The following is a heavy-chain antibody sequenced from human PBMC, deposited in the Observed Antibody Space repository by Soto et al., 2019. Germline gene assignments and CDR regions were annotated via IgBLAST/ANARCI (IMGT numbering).Heavy chain of an antibody. Sequence: QVPLQESGPGLLEPLETLSLTCSVSGVSLNSGHYYWVWVRQSPGKGLAWIASVYYDESTYYNPSVKIRVTISIDKPRNQFSLTLKSVTAADTAVYYCGKVLIGATRHADVDSWGQGARVTVSS. CDR2: VYYDEST. D-gene: IGHD2-15*01. V-gene: IGHV4-39*01. J-gene: IGHJ4*02. CDR3: GKVLIGATRHADVDS. CDR1: GVSLNSGHYY.